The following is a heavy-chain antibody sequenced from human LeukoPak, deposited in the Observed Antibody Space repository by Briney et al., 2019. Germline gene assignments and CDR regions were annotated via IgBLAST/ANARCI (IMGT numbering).Heavy chain of an antibody. CDR2: ISAYNGNT. CDR3: ASNPTYLDSSGYFAT. V-gene: IGHV1-18*01. Sequence: ASVKVSCKASGYTFTSYGISWVRQAPGQGLEWMGWISAYNGNTNYAQKLQGRVTMTTDTSTSTAYMELRSLRSDDTAVYYCASNPTYLDSSGYFATWGQGTLVTVSS. J-gene: IGHJ5*02. D-gene: IGHD3-22*01. CDR1: GYTFTSYG.